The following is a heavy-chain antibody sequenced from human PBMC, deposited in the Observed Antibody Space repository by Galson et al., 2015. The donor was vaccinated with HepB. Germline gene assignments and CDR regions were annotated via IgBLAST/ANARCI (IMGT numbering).Heavy chain of an antibody. J-gene: IGHJ4*02. V-gene: IGHV5-10-1*01. D-gene: IGHD5-24*01. CDR2: IDPSDSYT. CDR1: GYSFTSYW. CDR3: ARRFGRLQSSDY. Sequence: QSGAEVKKPGESLRISCKGSGYSFTSYWISWVRQMPGKGLEWMGRIDPSDSYTNYSPSFQGHVTISADKSISTAYLQWCSLKAADTAMYYFARRFGRLQSSDYWGQGTLVTVSS.